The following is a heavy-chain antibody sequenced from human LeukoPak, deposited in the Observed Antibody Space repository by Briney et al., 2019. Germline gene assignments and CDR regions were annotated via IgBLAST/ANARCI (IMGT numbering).Heavy chain of an antibody. V-gene: IGHV1-69*13. D-gene: IGHD1-14*01. J-gene: IGHJ4*02. CDR3: ARDPSSATGNFDY. CDR2: IIPLFGTA. CDR1: GYTFSSYG. Sequence: SVKVSCKASGYTFSSYGISWVRQAPGQGLEWMGGIIPLFGTANYAQKFQGRVTITADESTSTAYMQLSSLRSEDTAVYYCARDPSSATGNFDYWGQGTLVTVSS.